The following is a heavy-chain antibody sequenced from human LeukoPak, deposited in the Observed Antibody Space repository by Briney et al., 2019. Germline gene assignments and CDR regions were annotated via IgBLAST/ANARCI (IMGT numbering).Heavy chain of an antibody. CDR2: IYYSGST. D-gene: IGHD1-26*01. CDR3: ARDGRYYYAFDI. J-gene: IGHJ3*02. CDR1: GDSISSSTYY. V-gene: IGHV4-39*02. Sequence: SETLSLTCTVSGDSISSSTYYWGWIRQPPGRGLEWIGTIYYSGSTYYNPSLKSRVTISIDTSKNQFSLKLDSVTAADTAVYYCARDGRYYYAFDIWGQGTMVTVSS.